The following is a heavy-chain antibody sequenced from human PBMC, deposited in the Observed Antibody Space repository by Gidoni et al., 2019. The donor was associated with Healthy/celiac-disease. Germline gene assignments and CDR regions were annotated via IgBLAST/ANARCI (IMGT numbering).Heavy chain of an antibody. V-gene: IGHV3-33*01. CDR2: IWYDGSNK. CDR3: ARDSGYGGKEGPTAYYYGMDV. J-gene: IGHJ6*02. Sequence: QVQLVESGGGVVQPGRSLRLSCAASGFTFSSYGMHWVRQAPGKGLEWVAVIWYDGSNKYYADSVKGRFTISRDNSKNTLYLQMNSLRAEDTAVYYCARDSGYGGKEGPTAYYYGMDVWGQGTTVTVSS. CDR1: GFTFSSYG. D-gene: IGHD2-15*01.